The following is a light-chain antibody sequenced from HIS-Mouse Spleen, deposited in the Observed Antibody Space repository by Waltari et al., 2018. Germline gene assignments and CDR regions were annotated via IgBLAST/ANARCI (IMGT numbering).Light chain of an antibody. Sequence: QSALTQPASVSGSPGQSITLSCTGTSSACGSYNLFSWYQQHPGKAPKLMIYEGSKRPSGVSNRFSGSKSGNTASLTISGLQAEDEADYYCCSYAGSSTWVFGGGTKLTVL. CDR3: CSYAGSSTWV. CDR1: SSACGSYNL. J-gene: IGLJ3*02. V-gene: IGLV2-23*01. CDR2: EGS.